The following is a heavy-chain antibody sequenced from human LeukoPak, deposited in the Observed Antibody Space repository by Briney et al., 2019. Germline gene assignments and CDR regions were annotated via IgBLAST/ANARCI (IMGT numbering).Heavy chain of an antibody. CDR3: ARPTTVTRDAFDI. J-gene: IGHJ3*02. D-gene: IGHD4-17*01. V-gene: IGHV4-59*12. Sequence: SETLSLTCTVSGGPISSYYWSWIRQPPGKGLEWIGYIYYSGSTNYNPSLKSRVTISVDTSKNQFSLKLSSVTAADTAVYYCARPTTVTRDAFDIWGQGTMVTVSS. CDR1: GGPISSYY. CDR2: IYYSGST.